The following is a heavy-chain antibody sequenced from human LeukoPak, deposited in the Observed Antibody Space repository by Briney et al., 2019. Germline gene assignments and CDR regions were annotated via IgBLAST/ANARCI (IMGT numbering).Heavy chain of an antibody. D-gene: IGHD5-18*01. J-gene: IGHJ6*03. V-gene: IGHV4-61*02. CDR2: IYTSGST. CDR3: ARGLQRVDTAMAGYYYYYYYMDV. Sequence: PSQTLSLTCTVSGGSISSGSYYWSWIRQPAGKGLEWIGRIYTSGSTNYNPSLKSRVTISVDTSKNQFSLKLSSVTAADTAVYYCARGLQRVDTAMAGYYYYYYYMDVWGKGTTVTISS. CDR1: GGSISSGSYY.